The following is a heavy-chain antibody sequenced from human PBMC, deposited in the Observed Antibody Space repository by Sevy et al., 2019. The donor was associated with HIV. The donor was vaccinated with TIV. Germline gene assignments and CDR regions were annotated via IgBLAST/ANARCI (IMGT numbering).Heavy chain of an antibody. J-gene: IGHJ1*01. V-gene: IGHV1-18*01. CDR3: ARAPSGSQGPGQYFHH. Sequence: ASVKVSCKASGYTFINYNITWVRQAPGQGLEWMGWITPNNGNTNYAQRLRGRVTMTTDTSTSTAYMELRSLRSDDTAVYYCARAPSGSQGPGQYFHHWGQGTLVTVSS. D-gene: IGHD1-26*01. CDR1: GYTFINYN. CDR2: ITPNNGNT.